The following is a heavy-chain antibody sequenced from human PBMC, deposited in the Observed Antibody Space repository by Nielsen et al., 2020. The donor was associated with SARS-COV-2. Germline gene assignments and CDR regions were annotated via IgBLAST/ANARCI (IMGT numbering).Heavy chain of an antibody. CDR3: ATRGNDY. CDR2: IKSKTDGGTT. V-gene: IGHV3-15*05. D-gene: IGHD3-16*01. CDR1: GFTVSSNY. Sequence: GGSLRLSCAASGFTVSSNYMSWVRQAPGKGLEWVGRIKSKTDGGTTDYAGPVKDRFSISRDDSRNTLYLQMSSLKTEDTAVYYCATRGNDYWGQGTLVTVSS. J-gene: IGHJ4*02.